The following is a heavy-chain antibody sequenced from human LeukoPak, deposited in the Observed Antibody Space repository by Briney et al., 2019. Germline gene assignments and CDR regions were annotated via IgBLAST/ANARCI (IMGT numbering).Heavy chain of an antibody. D-gene: IGHD4-17*01. Sequence: KPSETLSLTCTVSGGSVSRYHWNWIRQPPGKGLEWIGYINYSGSTNSNPSLKSRVTISVDTSKNQFSLNLTSVTAADTAVYSCARGDYGDPLDYWGQGTLVTVSS. CDR2: INYSGST. V-gene: IGHV4-59*02. CDR3: ARGDYGDPLDY. J-gene: IGHJ4*02. CDR1: GGSVSRYH.